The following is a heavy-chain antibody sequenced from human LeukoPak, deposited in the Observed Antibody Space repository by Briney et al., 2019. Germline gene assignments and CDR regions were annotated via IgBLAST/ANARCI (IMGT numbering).Heavy chain of an antibody. CDR1: GYTFTSYY. J-gene: IGHJ4*02. V-gene: IGHV1-46*01. Sequence: ASVKVSCKASGYTFTSYYMHWVRQAPGQGLEWMGIINPSGGSTSYAQKFQGRVTMTRDMSTSTDYMELSSLRSEDTAVYYCARDLQFIVVVPAAMGPGFDYWGQGTLVTVSS. D-gene: IGHD2-2*01. CDR2: INPSGGST. CDR3: ARDLQFIVVVPAAMGPGFDY.